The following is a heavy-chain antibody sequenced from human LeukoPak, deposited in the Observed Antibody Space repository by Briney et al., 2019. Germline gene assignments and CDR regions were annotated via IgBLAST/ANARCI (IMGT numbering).Heavy chain of an antibody. D-gene: IGHD2-2*01. V-gene: IGHV3-30*02. Sequence: GGSLRLSCAASGFTFSSYGMHWVRQAPGKGLEWVAFIRYDGSNKYYADSVKGRFIISRDNSKNTLYLQMNSLRAEDTAVYYCAKANLGYCSSTSCPRYYYYMDVWGKGTTVTVSS. CDR2: IRYDGSNK. CDR1: GFTFSSYG. J-gene: IGHJ6*03. CDR3: AKANLGYCSSTSCPRYYYYMDV.